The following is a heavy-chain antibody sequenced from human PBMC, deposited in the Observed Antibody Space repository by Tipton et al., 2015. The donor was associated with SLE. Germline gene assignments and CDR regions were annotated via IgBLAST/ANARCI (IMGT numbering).Heavy chain of an antibody. J-gene: IGHJ3*02. V-gene: IGHV4-59*08. D-gene: IGHD3-10*01. Sequence: TLSLTCAVYGESFSAYYWTWIRQPPGKGLEWIGYIYYSGSTNYNPSLKSRVTISVDTSKNQFSLKLTSVTAADTAVYYCARRMVQGGDALDICGLGTLVTVSS. CDR1: GESFSAYY. CDR2: IYYSGST. CDR3: ARRMVQGGDALDI.